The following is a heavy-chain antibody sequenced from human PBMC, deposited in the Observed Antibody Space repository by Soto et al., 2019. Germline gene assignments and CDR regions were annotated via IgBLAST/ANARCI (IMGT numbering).Heavy chain of an antibody. V-gene: IGHV3-48*03. J-gene: IGHJ5*02. CDR3: AKDAVAGDGVWLAHA. Sequence: EVQLVESGGGLVQPGGSLRLSCAASGFTFSSYEMNWVRQAPGKGLEWVSYISSSGSTIYYADSVKGRFTISRDNAKNSLYLQMNNLRVEDTAVYYCAKDAVAGDGVWLAHAWGRGTAVTVSS. CDR2: ISSSGSTI. D-gene: IGHD4-17*01. CDR1: GFTFSSYE.